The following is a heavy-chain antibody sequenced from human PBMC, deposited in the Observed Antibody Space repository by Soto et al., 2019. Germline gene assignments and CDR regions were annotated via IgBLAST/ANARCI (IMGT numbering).Heavy chain of an antibody. CDR1: GGSISSYY. J-gene: IGHJ5*02. Sequence: SETLSLTCTVSGGSISSYYWSWIRQPPGKGLEWIGYIYYSGSTNYNPSLKSRVTISVDTSKNQFSLKLSSVTAADTAVYYCARVGSSWYVRDGWFDPWGQGTLVTVSS. D-gene: IGHD6-13*01. V-gene: IGHV4-59*01. CDR2: IYYSGST. CDR3: ARVGSSWYVRDGWFDP.